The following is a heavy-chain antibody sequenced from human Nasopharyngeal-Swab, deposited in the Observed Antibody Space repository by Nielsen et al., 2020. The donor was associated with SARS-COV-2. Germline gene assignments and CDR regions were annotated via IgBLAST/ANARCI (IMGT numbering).Heavy chain of an antibody. CDR2: IYYSGST. J-gene: IGHJ3*02. V-gene: IGHV4-31*03. Sequence: SETLSLTCTVSGGSISSGGYYWSWIRQHPGKGLEWIGYIYYSGSTYYNPSLKSRVTISADTSKNQFSLKLSSVTAADTAVYYCARAHNYGSGTEDAFDIWGQGTMVTVSS. CDR1: GGSISSGGYY. D-gene: IGHD3-10*01. CDR3: ARAHNYGSGTEDAFDI.